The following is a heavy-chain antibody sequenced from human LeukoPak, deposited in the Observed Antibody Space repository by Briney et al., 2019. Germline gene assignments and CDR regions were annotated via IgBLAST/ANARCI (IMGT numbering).Heavy chain of an antibody. J-gene: IGHJ6*02. V-gene: IGHV1-69*04. Sequence: SVKVSCKASGGTFSSSAISWVRQAPGQGLEWMGRIIPLLGITSYAQKFQGRVTITADKSTSTAYMNLSSLRSEDTAVYYCAREVESRRSPGEYCSGGSCYSFLDGMDVWGQGTTVTVSS. D-gene: IGHD2-15*01. CDR3: AREVESRRSPGEYCSGGSCYSFLDGMDV. CDR1: GGTFSSSA. CDR2: IIPLLGIT.